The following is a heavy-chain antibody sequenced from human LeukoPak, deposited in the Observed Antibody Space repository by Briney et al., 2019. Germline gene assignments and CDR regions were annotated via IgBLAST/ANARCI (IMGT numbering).Heavy chain of an antibody. Sequence: SSETLSLTCTVSGGSISSYYWSWIRQPAGKGLEWIGRIYTSGSTNYNPSLKSRVTMSVDTSKNQFSLKLSSVTAADTAVYYCARGVRIEYSSSSRNWYFDLWGRGTLVTVSS. J-gene: IGHJ2*01. CDR2: IYTSGST. D-gene: IGHD6-6*01. V-gene: IGHV4-4*07. CDR1: GGSISSYY. CDR3: ARGVRIEYSSSSRNWYFDL.